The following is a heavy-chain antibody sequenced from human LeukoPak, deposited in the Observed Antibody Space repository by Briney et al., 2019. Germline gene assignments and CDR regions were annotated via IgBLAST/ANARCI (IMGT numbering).Heavy chain of an antibody. D-gene: IGHD6-13*01. CDR1: AFPFSDAW. J-gene: IGHJ4*02. Sequence: GGSLRLSCAASAFPFSDAWMHWVRQAPGKGLEWVGRIKSRPDGGATDYAAPVKGRFAISRDDSKNTLYLQMNSLRAEDTAVYYCAKDEAAAGVVFDYWGQGTLVTVYS. CDR3: AKDEAAAGVVFDY. V-gene: IGHV3-15*01. CDR2: IKSRPDGGAT.